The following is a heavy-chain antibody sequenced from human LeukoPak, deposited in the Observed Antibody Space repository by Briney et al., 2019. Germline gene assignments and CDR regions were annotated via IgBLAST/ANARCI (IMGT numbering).Heavy chain of an antibody. D-gene: IGHD1-26*01. V-gene: IGHV3-74*01. CDR1: GFTFSSYW. Sequence: PGGSLRLSCAAPGFTFSSYWMHWVRQAPGKGLVWVSRINSDGSSTSYADSVKGRFTISRDNAMNTLYLQMNSLRAEDSALYYCTRDMQGSRLYLVGSQNDWGQGTLVTVSS. J-gene: IGHJ4*02. CDR2: INSDGSST. CDR3: TRDMQGSRLYLVGSQND.